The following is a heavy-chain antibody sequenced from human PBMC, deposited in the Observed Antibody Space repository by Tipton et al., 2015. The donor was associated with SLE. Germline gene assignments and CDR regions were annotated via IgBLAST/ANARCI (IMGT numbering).Heavy chain of an antibody. CDR1: GDSISGYY. Sequence: TLSLTCTVSGDSISGYYWNWIRQPAGKGLEWIGRIYSSGSTNYNPSLKSRVTLSVDTSKNQFSLKLTSVTAADTAVYYCARGYDYDVNAFDIWGQGTMVTVSS. CDR3: ARGYDYDVNAFDI. D-gene: IGHD3-16*01. CDR2: IYSSGST. J-gene: IGHJ3*02. V-gene: IGHV4-4*07.